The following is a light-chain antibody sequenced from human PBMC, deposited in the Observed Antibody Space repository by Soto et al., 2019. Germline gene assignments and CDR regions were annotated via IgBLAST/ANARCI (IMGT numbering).Light chain of an antibody. CDR1: QSVSSN. CDR3: QQYDKWPPRT. J-gene: IGKJ1*01. Sequence: EIMMTQSPTILSVSPGETATLSCRASQSVSSNLAWYQQKPGQPPRLVMYGVYTRAPGTPPRFSGSGSGTEFTLTISSLQSEDSAVYYCQQYDKWPPRTFGQGTKVEIK. CDR2: GVY. V-gene: IGKV3D-15*01.